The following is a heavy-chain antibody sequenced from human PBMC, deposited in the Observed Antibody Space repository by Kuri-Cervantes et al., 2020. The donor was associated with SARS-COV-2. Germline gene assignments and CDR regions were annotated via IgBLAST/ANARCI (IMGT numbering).Heavy chain of an antibody. V-gene: IGHV3-20*04. CDR1: GFTFDDNA. D-gene: IGHD3-3*01. J-gene: IGHJ1*01. Sequence: GGSLRLSCSASGFTFDDNAMTWVRQPPGKGLEWVSGINWSGGSTHYADSVKGRFTISRDNPKNSLYLQMNNLRAEDTAVYYCARDREYDFWSGDIPRGDIPQRAWGQGTLVTGSS. CDR3: ARDREYDFWSGDIPRGDIPQRA. CDR2: INWSGGST.